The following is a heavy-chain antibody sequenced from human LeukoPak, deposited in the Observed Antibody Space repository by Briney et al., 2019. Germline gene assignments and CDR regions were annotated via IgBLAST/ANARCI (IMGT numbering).Heavy chain of an antibody. Sequence: PSETLSLTCTVSGGSISSYYWSWIRQPPGKGLEWIGYIYYSGSTNYNPSLKSRVTISVDTSKNQFSLKLSSVTAADTAVYYCARDTYGSGSYSEYYFDYWGQGTLVTVSS. V-gene: IGHV4-59*01. CDR2: IYYSGST. CDR3: ARDTYGSGSYSEYYFDY. CDR1: GGSISSYY. D-gene: IGHD3-10*01. J-gene: IGHJ4*02.